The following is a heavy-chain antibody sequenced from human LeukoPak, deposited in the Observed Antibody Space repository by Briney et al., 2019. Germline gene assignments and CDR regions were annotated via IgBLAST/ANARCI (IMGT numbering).Heavy chain of an antibody. V-gene: IGHV4-39*02. CDR1: GGSISSSSYY. Sequence: SETLSLTCTVSGGSISSSSYYWGWIRQPPGKGLEGIGSIDYSGSTYYNPSLKSRVTIYVDTSKNQFSLKLSSVTAADTAVYYCARETELAVAGIPYFDYWGQGTLVTVSS. CDR3: ARETELAVAGIPYFDY. D-gene: IGHD6-19*01. CDR2: IDYSGST. J-gene: IGHJ4*02.